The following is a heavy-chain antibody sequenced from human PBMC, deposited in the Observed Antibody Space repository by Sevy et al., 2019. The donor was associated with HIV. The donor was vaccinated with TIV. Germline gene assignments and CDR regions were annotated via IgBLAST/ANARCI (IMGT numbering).Heavy chain of an antibody. V-gene: IGHV4-59*08. CDR3: AGENAWGRGYS. D-gene: IGHD1-26*01. Sequence: SETLSLTCTVSGGSITSLYWNWIRQPPGKGLEWIANIYYNGHINFNPSLKSRVTLSLDTSKNQFSLRLSSVTAADTAMYYCAGENAWGRGYSWGQGTLVTVSS. CDR2: IYYNGHI. J-gene: IGHJ4*02. CDR1: GGSITSLY.